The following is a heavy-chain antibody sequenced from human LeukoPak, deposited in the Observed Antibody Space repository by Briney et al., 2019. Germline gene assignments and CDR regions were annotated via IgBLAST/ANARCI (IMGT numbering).Heavy chain of an antibody. D-gene: IGHD4-23*01. CDR2: IYYSGST. Sequence: SEPLSLPCTLSGRSISSYYRSWVRQPPARGLEWVGYIYYSGSTNNNPSLKSLVTISIESSKKQFSLKLTSVAAEDTAVYYCARSRYGSINNNYYLGVWGKGTTVTVSS. CDR1: GRSISSYY. J-gene: IGHJ6*03. V-gene: IGHV4-59*01. CDR3: ARSRYGSINNNYYLGV.